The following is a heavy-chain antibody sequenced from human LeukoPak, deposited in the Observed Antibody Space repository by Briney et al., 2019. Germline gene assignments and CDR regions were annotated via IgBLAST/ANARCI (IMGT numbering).Heavy chain of an antibody. V-gene: IGHV4-34*01. CDR1: GGSFSGYY. CDR3: ARWYNWNYGWFDP. D-gene: IGHD1-7*01. CDR2: INHSGST. Sequence: SETLSLTCAVYGGSFSGYYWSWIRQPPGKGLEWIGEINHSGSTNYNPSLKSRVTTSVDTSKNQFSLKLSSVTAADTAVYYCARWYNWNYGWFDPWGQGTLVTVSS. J-gene: IGHJ5*02.